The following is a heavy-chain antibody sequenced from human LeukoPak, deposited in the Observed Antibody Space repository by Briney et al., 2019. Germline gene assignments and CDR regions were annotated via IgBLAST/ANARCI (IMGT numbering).Heavy chain of an antibody. CDR3: AALEVVITTNDY. J-gene: IGHJ4*02. CDR2: ISYDGSNK. D-gene: IGHD3-22*01. V-gene: IGHV3-30*03. Sequence: GRSLRLSCAASGFTFSSYGMYWVRQAPGKGLEWVAVISYDGSNKYYADSVKGRFTISRDNSKNTLYLQMNSLRAEDTAVYYCAALEVVITTNDYWGQGTLVTVSS. CDR1: GFTFSSYG.